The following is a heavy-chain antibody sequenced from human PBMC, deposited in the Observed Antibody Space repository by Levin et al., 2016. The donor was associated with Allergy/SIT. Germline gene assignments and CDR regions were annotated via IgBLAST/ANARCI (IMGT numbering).Heavy chain of an antibody. D-gene: IGHD6-6*01. CDR1: GGSVSSGSYY. CDR3: ARRSSSPVWFDP. Sequence: GSLRLSCTVSGGSVSSGSYYWSWIRQPPGKGLEWIGYIYYSGSANYNPSLKSRVTISVDTSKNQFSLKLSSVTAADTAVYYCARRSSSPVWFDPWGQGTLVTVSS. V-gene: IGHV4-61*01. J-gene: IGHJ5*02. CDR2: IYYSGSA.